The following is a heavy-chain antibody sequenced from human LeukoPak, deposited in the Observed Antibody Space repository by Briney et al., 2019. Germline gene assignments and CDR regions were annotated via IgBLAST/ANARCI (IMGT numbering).Heavy chain of an antibody. D-gene: IGHD6-19*01. CDR2: ISGSGGST. CDR1: GFTLSSYA. V-gene: IGHV3-23*01. Sequence: GGSLRLSCAASGFTLSSYAMSWVRQAPGKGLEWVSAISGSGGSTYYADSVKGRFTISRDNSKNTLYLQMNSLRAEDTAVYYCAKSIAVAGFPFDYWGQGTLVTVSS. J-gene: IGHJ4*02. CDR3: AKSIAVAGFPFDY.